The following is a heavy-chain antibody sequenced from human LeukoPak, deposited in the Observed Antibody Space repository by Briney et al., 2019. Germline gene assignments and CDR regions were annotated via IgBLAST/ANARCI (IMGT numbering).Heavy chain of an antibody. CDR2: IYYSGST. CDR3: ARQIQLWGSCDY. Sequence: SETLSLTCTVSGGSISSYYWSWIRQPPGKGLEWIGYIYYSGSTNYNPSLKSGVTISVDTSKNQFSLKLSSVTAADTAVYYCARQIQLWGSCDYWGQGTLVTVSS. V-gene: IGHV4-59*01. D-gene: IGHD5-18*01. CDR1: GGSISSYY. J-gene: IGHJ4*02.